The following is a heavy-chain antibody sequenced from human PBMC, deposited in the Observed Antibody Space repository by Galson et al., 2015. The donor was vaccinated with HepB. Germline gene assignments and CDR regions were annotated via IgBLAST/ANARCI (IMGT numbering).Heavy chain of an antibody. Sequence: SLRLSCAASGFTFSSYAMSWVRQAPGKGLEWVSAISGSGGSTYYTDSVKGRFTISRDNSKNTLYLQMNSLRAEDTAVYYCAKGRPRTNGMFDYWGQGTLVTVSS. D-gene: IGHD2-8*01. CDR2: ISGSGGST. CDR3: AKGRPRTNGMFDY. CDR1: GFTFSSYA. V-gene: IGHV3-23*01. J-gene: IGHJ4*02.